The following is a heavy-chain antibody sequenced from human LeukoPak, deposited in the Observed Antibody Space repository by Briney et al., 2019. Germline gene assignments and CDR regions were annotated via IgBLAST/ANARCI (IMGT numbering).Heavy chain of an antibody. V-gene: IGHV4-38-2*02. CDR1: GYSISSGYY. CDR3: ARDLLLSWFDP. CDR2: IYHSGST. Sequence: PSETLSLTCTVSGYSISSGYYWGWIRQPPGKGLEWIGSIYHSGSTYYNPSLKSRVTISVDTSKNQFSLQLSSVTAADTAVYYCARDLLLSWFDPWGQGTLVTVSS. D-gene: IGHD3-10*01. J-gene: IGHJ5*02.